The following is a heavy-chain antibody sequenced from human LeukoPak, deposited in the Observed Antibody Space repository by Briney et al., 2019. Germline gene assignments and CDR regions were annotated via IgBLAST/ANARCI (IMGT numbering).Heavy chain of an antibody. CDR1: GFTFDDYA. Sequence: GGSLRLSCAASGFTFDDYAMHWVRQAPGKGLEWVSGITWSSGDIAYADSVKGRFTISRDNAKNSLYLQMSSLRAEDTALYYCAKDRMLRGVMPICYGMDVWGQGTTVTVSS. D-gene: IGHD3-10*01. CDR3: AKDRMLRGVMPICYGMDV. CDR2: ITWSSGDI. V-gene: IGHV3-9*01. J-gene: IGHJ6*02.